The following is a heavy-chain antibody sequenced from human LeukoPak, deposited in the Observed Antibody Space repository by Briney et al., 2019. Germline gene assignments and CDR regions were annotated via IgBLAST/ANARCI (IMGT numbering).Heavy chain of an antibody. Sequence: GASVKVSFTASGYTFTSYDINWVRQATGQGLEWMGWMNPNSGNTGYAQKFQGRVTITRNTSIRTAYMELSSLRSEDTAVYYCARGLVPDYWGQGTLVTVSS. V-gene: IGHV1-8*03. J-gene: IGHJ4*02. D-gene: IGHD2-8*02. CDR3: ARGLVPDY. CDR1: GYTFTSYD. CDR2: MNPNSGNT.